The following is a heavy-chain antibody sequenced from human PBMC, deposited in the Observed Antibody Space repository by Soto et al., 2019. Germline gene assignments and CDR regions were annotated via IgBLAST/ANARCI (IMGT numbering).Heavy chain of an antibody. D-gene: IGHD1-20*01. J-gene: IGHJ4*02. CDR3: ARRANWNELDDGDY. CDR2: IDPSDSYT. Sequence: GESLKISCKGSGYSFTSYWISWVRQMPGKGLEWMGRIDPSDSYTNYSPSFQGHVTISADKTISTAYLQWRSLKASDTAMYYCARRANWNELDDGDYWGQGALVTVSS. CDR1: GYSFTSYW. V-gene: IGHV5-10-1*01.